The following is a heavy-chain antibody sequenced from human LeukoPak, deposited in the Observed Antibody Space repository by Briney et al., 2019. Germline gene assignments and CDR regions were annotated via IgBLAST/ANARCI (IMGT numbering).Heavy chain of an antibody. D-gene: IGHD6-13*01. CDR1: GFTFDDYA. Sequence: GRSLRLPCAASGFTFDDYAMHWVRQAPGKGLEWVSGISWNSGSIGYADSVKGRFTISRDNAKNSLYLQMNSLRAEDTAVYYCATRYSSGWYWALNAFDIWGQGTLVTVSS. V-gene: IGHV3-9*01. J-gene: IGHJ3*02. CDR2: ISWNSGSI. CDR3: ATRYSSGWYWALNAFDI.